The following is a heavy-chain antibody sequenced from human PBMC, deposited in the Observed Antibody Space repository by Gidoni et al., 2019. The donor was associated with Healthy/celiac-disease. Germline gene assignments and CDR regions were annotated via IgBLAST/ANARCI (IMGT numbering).Heavy chain of an antibody. D-gene: IGHD2-8*01. CDR1: GGTFSSYA. V-gene: IGHV1-69*01. J-gene: IGHJ6*02. Sequence: QVQLVQSGAEVKKPGSSVKVSCKASGGTFSSYAISWVRPAPGQGLEWMGGTIPIFGTANYAQKFQGRVTITADESTSTAYMELSSLRSEDTAVYYCAKGRPRSRYCTNGVCYTRYYYGMDVWGQGTTVTVSS. CDR3: AKGRPRSRYCTNGVCYTRYYYGMDV. CDR2: TIPIFGTA.